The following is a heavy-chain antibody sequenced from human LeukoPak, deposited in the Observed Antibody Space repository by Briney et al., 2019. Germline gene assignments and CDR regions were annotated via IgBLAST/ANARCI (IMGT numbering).Heavy chain of an antibody. CDR1: GFTFSSYE. J-gene: IGHJ3*02. CDR2: ISYDGSSK. CDR3: ARARSSYGYGDAFDI. V-gene: IGHV3-30*04. D-gene: IGHD5-18*01. Sequence: GGSLRLSCAASGFTFSSYEMNWVRQAPGKGLEWVAVISYDGSSKYYADSVKGRFTISRDNSKNTLYLQMNSLRAEDTAVYYCARARSSYGYGDAFDIWGQGTMVTVSS.